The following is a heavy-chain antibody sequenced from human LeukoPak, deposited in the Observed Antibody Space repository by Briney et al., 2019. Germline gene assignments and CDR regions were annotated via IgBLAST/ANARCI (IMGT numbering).Heavy chain of an antibody. Sequence: PGGSLRLSCAASAVTFRTYSMNWVRQTPGKGLEWVSSISPSGTYIYYADLVKGRFTISRDNAKNSLSLHMNSLRVDDTALYYCARGLDYGYGSGNWGQGTLVTVSS. CDR1: AVTFRTYS. CDR2: ISPSGTYI. J-gene: IGHJ4*02. D-gene: IGHD4-17*01. V-gene: IGHV3-21*01. CDR3: ARGLDYGYGSGN.